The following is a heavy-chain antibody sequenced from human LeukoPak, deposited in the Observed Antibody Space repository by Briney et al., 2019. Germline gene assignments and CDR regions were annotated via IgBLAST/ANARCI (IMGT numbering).Heavy chain of an antibody. D-gene: IGHD2-15*01. V-gene: IGHV3-21*01. CDR3: ARDVGYCSGGSCYISGWFDP. CDR2: ISSSSSYI. CDR1: GFTFSSYS. Sequence: AGGSLRLSCAASGFTFSSYSMNWVRQAPGKGLEWVSSISSSSSYIYYADSVKGRFTISSDNAKNSLYLQMNSLRAEDTAVYYCARDVGYCSGGSCYISGWFDPWGQGTLVTVSS. J-gene: IGHJ5*02.